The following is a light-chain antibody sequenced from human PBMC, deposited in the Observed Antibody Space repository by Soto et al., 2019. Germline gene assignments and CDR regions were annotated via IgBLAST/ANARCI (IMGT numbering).Light chain of an antibody. CDR2: GAS. CDR1: QSVSSSY. V-gene: IGKV3-20*01. J-gene: IGKJ2*02. CDR3: QQYGISPPCT. Sequence: EIVLTQSPGTLSLSPGERATLSCRASQSVSSSYLAWYQQKPGQAPRLLIYGASSRATGIPDWFSGSGSGTAFTLTISRLEPEDFAVYYCQQYGISPPCTFGQGTKLEIK.